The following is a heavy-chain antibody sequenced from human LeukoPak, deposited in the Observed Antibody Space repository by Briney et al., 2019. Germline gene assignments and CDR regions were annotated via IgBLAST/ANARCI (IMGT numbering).Heavy chain of an antibody. J-gene: IGHJ5*02. CDR3: VKASSSSPQYNWFDA. D-gene: IGHD6-6*01. CDR1: GFTFSTYA. V-gene: IGHV3-23*01. CDR2: VSGTGGRT. Sequence: PGGSLRLSCAASGFTFSTYAMSWVRQALGKGLEWVSVVSGTGGRTHYADSVKGRFTISRDNSKNTLYLQMNSLRAEDTALYYCVKASSSSPQYNWFDAWGQGTLVTVSS.